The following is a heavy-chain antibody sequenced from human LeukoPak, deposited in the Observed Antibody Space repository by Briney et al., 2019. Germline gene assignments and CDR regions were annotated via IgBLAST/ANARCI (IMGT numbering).Heavy chain of an antibody. CDR2: ISYDGSNK. D-gene: IGHD4-17*01. J-gene: IGHJ6*02. Sequence: GGSLRLSCAASGFTFSSYAMHWVRQAPGKGLEWVAVISYDGSNKYYADSVKGRFTISRDNSKNTLYLQTNSLRAEDTAVYYCARDLTTVTSYYYGMDVWGQGTTVTVSS. CDR3: ARDLTTVTSYYYGMDV. CDR1: GFTFSSYA. V-gene: IGHV3-30-3*01.